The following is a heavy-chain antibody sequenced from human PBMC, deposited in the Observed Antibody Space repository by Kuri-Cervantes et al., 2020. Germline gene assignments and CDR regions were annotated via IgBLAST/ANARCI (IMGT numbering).Heavy chain of an antibody. Sequence: SETLSLTCTVSGGSISSYYWSWIRQPPGKGLEWIGYIYYSGSTNYNPSLKSRVTISVDTSKNQFSLKLSSVTAADTAVYYCARMSSSWFDPWGQGTLVTVPQ. CDR1: GGSISSYY. CDR3: ARMSSSWFDP. CDR2: IYYSGST. J-gene: IGHJ5*02. V-gene: IGHV4-59*01. D-gene: IGHD6-13*01.